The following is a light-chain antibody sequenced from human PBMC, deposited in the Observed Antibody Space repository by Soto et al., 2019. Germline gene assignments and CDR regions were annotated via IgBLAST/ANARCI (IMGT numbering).Light chain of an antibody. V-gene: IGKV3-11*01. CDR3: HQRQSWPRT. Sequence: ENVLTQSPATLSSFPGDRVTLSCRASQYINTRLAWYQHRPGQAPRLLIYQTSLRAAGIPARFSASGSGTDFTLTITDVQPEDFALYYCHQRQSWPRTFGQGT. J-gene: IGKJ1*01. CDR1: QYINTR. CDR2: QTS.